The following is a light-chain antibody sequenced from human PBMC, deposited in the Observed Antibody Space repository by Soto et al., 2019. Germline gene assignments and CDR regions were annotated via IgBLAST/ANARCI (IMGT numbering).Light chain of an antibody. V-gene: IGKV3-15*01. Sequence: EIVMTQSPATLSVSPGERATLSCRASQSVSSNLAWYQQKPGQAPRLLIYGASTRATGIPARFSGSGSGTEFTLTISSLQSEDFAVYYCQQRSNWPPLITFGQGTRLEIK. CDR1: QSVSSN. CDR3: QQRSNWPPLIT. CDR2: GAS. J-gene: IGKJ5*01.